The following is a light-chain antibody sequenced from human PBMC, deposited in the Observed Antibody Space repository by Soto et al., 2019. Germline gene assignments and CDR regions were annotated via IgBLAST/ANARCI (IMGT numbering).Light chain of an antibody. J-gene: IGKJ1*01. CDR1: QSINSW. Sequence: DIQMTQSPSTLSASVGDRVTITCRASQSINSWLAWYQQKPGKAPKLLIYKASSLESGVPSRFNGSGSGTEFTLTISSLQPDDFATYYCQQYNSYPWTFGQGTKVDIK. CDR2: KAS. V-gene: IGKV1-5*03. CDR3: QQYNSYPWT.